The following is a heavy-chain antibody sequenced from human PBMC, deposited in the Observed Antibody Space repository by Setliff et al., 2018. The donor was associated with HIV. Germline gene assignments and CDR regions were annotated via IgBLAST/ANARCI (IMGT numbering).Heavy chain of an antibody. CDR3: ARSPELHDAFDI. J-gene: IGHJ3*02. CDR2: ISSSSSYI. V-gene: IGHV3-21*01. Sequence: PGGSLRLSCAASGFTVSSNYISWVRQAPGKGLEWVSSISSSSSYIYYADSVKGRFTISRDNAKNSLYLQMNSLRAEDTAVYYCARSPELHDAFDIWGQGTMVTVSS. D-gene: IGHD1-26*01. CDR1: GFTVSSNY.